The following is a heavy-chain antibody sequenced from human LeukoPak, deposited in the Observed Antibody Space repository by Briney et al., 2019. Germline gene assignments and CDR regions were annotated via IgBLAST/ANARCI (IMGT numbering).Heavy chain of an antibody. CDR3: ARAGSGSRKRETDY. V-gene: IGHV4-30-4*01. J-gene: IGHJ4*02. D-gene: IGHD6-19*01. CDR2: IYYSGST. CDR1: GGSISSGDYY. Sequence: SETQSLTCTVSGGSISSGDYYWSWIRQPPGKGLEWIGYIYYSGSTYYNPSLKSRVTISVDTSKNQFSLKLSSVTAADTAVYYCARAGSGSRKRETDYWGQGTLVTVSS.